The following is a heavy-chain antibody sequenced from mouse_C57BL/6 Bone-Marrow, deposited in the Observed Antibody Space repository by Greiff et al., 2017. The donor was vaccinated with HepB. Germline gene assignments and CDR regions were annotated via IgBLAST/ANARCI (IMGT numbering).Heavy chain of an antibody. CDR2: INPSNGGT. Sequence: VQLQQPGTELVKPGASVKLSCKASGYTFTSYWMHWVKQRPGQGLEWIGNINPSNGGTNYNEKFKSKATLTVDKSSSTAYMQLRSLTSEDSAVYYCARSYGNFLYAMDYWGQGTSVTVSS. CDR3: ARSYGNFLYAMDY. D-gene: IGHD2-1*01. CDR1: GYTFTSYW. J-gene: IGHJ4*01. V-gene: IGHV1-53*01.